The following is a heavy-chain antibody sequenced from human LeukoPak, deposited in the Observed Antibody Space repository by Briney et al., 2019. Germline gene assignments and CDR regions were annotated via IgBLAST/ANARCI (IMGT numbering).Heavy chain of an antibody. Sequence: ASVKDSCKASGYTFTSYGISWVRQAPGQGLEWMGWISAYNGNTNYAQKLQGRVTMTTDTSTSTAYMELRSLRSDDTAVYYCARVYSGSYRGAWDYFDYWGQGTLVTVSS. CDR1: GYTFTSYG. V-gene: IGHV1-18*01. CDR3: ARVYSGSYRGAWDYFDY. D-gene: IGHD1-26*01. CDR2: ISAYNGNT. J-gene: IGHJ4*02.